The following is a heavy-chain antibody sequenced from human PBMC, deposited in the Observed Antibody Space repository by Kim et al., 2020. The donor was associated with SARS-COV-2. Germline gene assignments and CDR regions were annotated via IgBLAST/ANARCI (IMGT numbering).Heavy chain of an antibody. Sequence: ASVKVSCKTSGYNFTSYDIHWVRQAPGQGLEWMGWLDPNSDDTFYVQKFQGRVTMTSDSSTNTAFMELNSLRSDDTAVYFCARRGMRSGTTDYWGQGTLVTVAS. CDR2: LDPNSDDT. V-gene: IGHV1-8*01. CDR3: ARRGMRSGTTDY. D-gene: IGHD1-1*01. J-gene: IGHJ4*02. CDR1: GYNFTSYD.